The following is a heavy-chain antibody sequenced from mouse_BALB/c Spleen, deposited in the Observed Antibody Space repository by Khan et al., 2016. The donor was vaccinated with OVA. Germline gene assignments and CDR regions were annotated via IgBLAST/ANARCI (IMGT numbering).Heavy chain of an antibody. CDR2: IYPGDGDT. D-gene: IGHD2-14*01. J-gene: IGHJ2*01. CDR1: GYTFTSYW. V-gene: IGHV1-87*01. CDR3: ARCRYGYFDY. Sequence: QVRLQQSGAELARPGASVKLSCKSSGYTFTSYWMQWVKQRPGQGLEWIGSIYPGDGDTRYSQKFKGKATLTADKSSSTAYMQLSSLASEDSAVYYCARCRYGYFDYWGQGTTLTVSS.